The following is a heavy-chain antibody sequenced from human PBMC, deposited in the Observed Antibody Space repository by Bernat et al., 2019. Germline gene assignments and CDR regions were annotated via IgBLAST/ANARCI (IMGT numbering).Heavy chain of an antibody. CDR3: ARDSSVGRLAGSYYYGMDV. D-gene: IGHD3-22*01. J-gene: IGHJ6*02. Sequence: QVQLQESGPGLVKPSETLSLTCTVSGGSISSYYWSWIRQPPGKGLEWIGYIYYSGTTNYNPSLKSRVTISVDTSKNQFSLKLSSVTAADTAVYYCARDSSVGRLAGSYYYGMDVWGQGTTVTVSS. CDR1: GGSISSYY. V-gene: IGHV4-59*01. CDR2: IYYSGTT.